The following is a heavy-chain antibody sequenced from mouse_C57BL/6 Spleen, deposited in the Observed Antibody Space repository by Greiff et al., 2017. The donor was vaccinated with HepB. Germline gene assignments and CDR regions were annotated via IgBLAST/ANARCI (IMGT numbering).Heavy chain of an antibody. D-gene: IGHD2-4*01. Sequence: VQLQQPGAELVRPGTSVKLSCKASGYTFTSYWMHWVKQRPGQGLEWIGVIDPSDSYTNYNQKFKGKATLTVDTSSSTAYMQLSSLTSEDSAVYYCARRGLGSDYHYAMDYWGQGTSVTVSS. CDR2: IDPSDSYT. J-gene: IGHJ4*01. V-gene: IGHV1-59*01. CDR3: ARRGLGSDYHYAMDY. CDR1: GYTFTSYW.